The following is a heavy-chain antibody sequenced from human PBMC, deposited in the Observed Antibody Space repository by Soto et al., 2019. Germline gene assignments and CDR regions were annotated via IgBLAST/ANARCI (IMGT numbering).Heavy chain of an antibody. V-gene: IGHV1-69*01. CDR2: IIPIFGTA. Sequence: VQLVESGGGLVQPGGSLRLSCAASGFTFSSYEMNWVRQAPGKGLEWVGGIIPIFGTANYAQKFQGRVTITADESTSTAYMELSSLRSEDTAVYYCARDARPYYYDSSGYYSFDYWGQGTLVTVSS. D-gene: IGHD3-22*01. CDR1: GFTFSSYE. CDR3: ARDARPYYYDSSGYYSFDY. J-gene: IGHJ4*02.